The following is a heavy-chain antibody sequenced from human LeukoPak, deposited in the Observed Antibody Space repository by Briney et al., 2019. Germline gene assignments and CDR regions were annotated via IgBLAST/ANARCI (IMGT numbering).Heavy chain of an antibody. Sequence: SETLSLTCSVSGGFISSSSYYWGWIRQPPGKGVEWIGSIYYSGSTYYNPSLKSRVTISVDTSKNQFSLKLSSVTAADTAVYYCARVPSGYGIYYYYGMDVWGQGTTVTVSS. V-gene: IGHV4-39*01. CDR1: GGFISSSSYY. J-gene: IGHJ6*02. D-gene: IGHD5-12*01. CDR3: ARVPSGYGIYYYYGMDV. CDR2: IYYSGST.